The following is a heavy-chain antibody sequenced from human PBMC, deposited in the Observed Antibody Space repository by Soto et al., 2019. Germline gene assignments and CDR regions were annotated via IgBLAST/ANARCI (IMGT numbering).Heavy chain of an antibody. CDR3: ARGGSPDGSGSYYKGPFEY. CDR2: ISYDGSNK. Sequence: VGSLRLSCAASGFTFSSYAMHCVRHSPGKWLEWVAVISYDGSNKYYADSVKGRFTISRDNSKNTLYLQMNSLRAEDTAVYYCARGGSPDGSGSYYKGPFEYWGQGTPVTVSS. CDR1: GFTFSSYA. J-gene: IGHJ4*02. V-gene: IGHV3-30-3*01. D-gene: IGHD3-10*01.